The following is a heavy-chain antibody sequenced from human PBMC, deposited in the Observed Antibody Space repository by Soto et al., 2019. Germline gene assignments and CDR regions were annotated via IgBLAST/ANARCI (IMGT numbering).Heavy chain of an antibody. V-gene: IGHV1-24*01. CDR1: GYTLTELS. Sequence: ASVKVSCKVSGYTLTELSMHWVRQAPGKGLEWMGGFDPEDGETIYAQKFQGRVTMTEDTSTDKAYMELSSLRSEDTAVYYCATGAFWLSHNWFDPWGQGTLVTVSS. CDR3: ATGAFWLSHNWFDP. D-gene: IGHD3-3*01. J-gene: IGHJ5*02. CDR2: FDPEDGET.